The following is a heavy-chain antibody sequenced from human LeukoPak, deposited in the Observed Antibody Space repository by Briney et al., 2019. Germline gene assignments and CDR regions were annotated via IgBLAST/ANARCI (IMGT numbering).Heavy chain of an antibody. Sequence: SETLSLTCAVSGGSLSSGGYSWGWLRQPPGAGLEWIGYIFHSGSTYYNPSLKSRVTISVDRSKNQFSLKLSSVTAADTGVYYCARFYASGSSFDYWGQGTLVTVSA. J-gene: IGHJ4*02. CDR1: GGSLSSGGYS. D-gene: IGHD3-10*01. V-gene: IGHV4-30-2*01. CDR3: ARFYASGSSFDY. CDR2: IFHSGST.